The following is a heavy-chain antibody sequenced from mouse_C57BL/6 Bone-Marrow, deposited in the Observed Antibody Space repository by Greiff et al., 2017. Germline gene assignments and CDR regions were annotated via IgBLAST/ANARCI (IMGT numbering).Heavy chain of an antibody. V-gene: IGHV5-4*01. CDR3: ARDGYFVAY. D-gene: IGHD2-3*01. J-gene: IGHJ3*01. CDR1: GFTFSSYA. Sequence: EVQLMECGGGLVKPGGSLKLSCAASGFTFSSYAMSWVRQTPEKRLEWVATISDGGSYTYYPDNVKGRFTISRDNAKNNLYLQMSHLKSEDTAMYYCARDGYFVAYWGQGTLVTVSA. CDR2: ISDGGSYT.